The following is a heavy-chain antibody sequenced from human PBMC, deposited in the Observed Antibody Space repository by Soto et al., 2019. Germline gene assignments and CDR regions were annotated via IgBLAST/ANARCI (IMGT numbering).Heavy chain of an antibody. Sequence: AALKISSKGCGYSFTSYGIGWVRQMPGKGLEWMGIIYPGDSDTRYSPSFQGQVTISADKSISTAYLQWSSLKASDTAMYYCAIGGYDLNSYYYYYGMDVWGQGTTVTASS. V-gene: IGHV5-51*01. CDR2: IYPGDSDT. CDR3: AIGGYDLNSYYYYYGMDV. J-gene: IGHJ6*02. CDR1: GYSFTSYG. D-gene: IGHD5-12*01.